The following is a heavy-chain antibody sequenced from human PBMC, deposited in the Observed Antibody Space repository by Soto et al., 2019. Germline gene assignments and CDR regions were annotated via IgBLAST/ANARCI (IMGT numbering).Heavy chain of an antibody. J-gene: IGHJ6*02. V-gene: IGHV3-23*01. CDR1: GFTFSSYA. D-gene: IGHD6-13*01. Sequence: EVQLLESGGGLVQPGGSLRLSCAASGFTFSSYAMSWVRQAPGKGLEWVSAISGSGGSTYYADSVKGRFTISRDNSKNTLYLQMNRLRAEDTAVYYCAKDREAAGNYYYYYYGMDVWGQGTTVTVSS. CDR2: ISGSGGST. CDR3: AKDREAAGNYYYYYYGMDV.